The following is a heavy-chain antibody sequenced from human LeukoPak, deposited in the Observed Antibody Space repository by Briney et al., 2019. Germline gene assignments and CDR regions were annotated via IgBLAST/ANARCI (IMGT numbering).Heavy chain of an antibody. J-gene: IGHJ4*02. CDR3: ARAYNYYDSSGYYLGYDFDY. CDR1: GYTFTSYA. Sequence: GASVKVSCKASGYTFTSYAMHWVRQAPGQRLEWMGWSNAGNGNTKYSQEFQGRVTITRDTSASTAYMELSSLRSEDMAVYYCARAYNYYDSSGYYLGYDFDYWGQGTLVIVSS. V-gene: IGHV1-3*02. D-gene: IGHD3-22*01. CDR2: SNAGNGNT.